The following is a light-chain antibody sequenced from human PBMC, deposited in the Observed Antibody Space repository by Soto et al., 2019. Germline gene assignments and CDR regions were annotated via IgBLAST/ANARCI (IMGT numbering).Light chain of an antibody. V-gene: IGLV2-14*01. CDR3: SAYTSSPYVV. Sequence: QPVLTQPASVSGSPGQSITISCTGTSSDVGGYNYVSWYQQHPGKAPKLMIYEVSNRPSGVSNRFSGSKSGNTASLTISGLQAEDEADYYCSAYTSSPYVVFGGGTKLTVL. J-gene: IGLJ2*01. CDR1: SSDVGGYNY. CDR2: EVS.